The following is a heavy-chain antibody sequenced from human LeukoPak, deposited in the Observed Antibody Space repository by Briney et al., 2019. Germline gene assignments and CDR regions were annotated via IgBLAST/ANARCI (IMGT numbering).Heavy chain of an antibody. CDR3: ARDPRVEMVPDY. D-gene: IGHD5-24*01. V-gene: IGHV4-39*07. J-gene: IGHJ4*02. Sequence: SGTLSLTCAVSGGSISSSSYYWGWIRQPPGKGLEWIGSIYYSGSTYYNPSLKSRVTISVDTSKNQFSLKLSSVTAADTAVYYCARDPRVEMVPDYWGQGTLVTVSS. CDR2: IYYSGST. CDR1: GGSISSSSYY.